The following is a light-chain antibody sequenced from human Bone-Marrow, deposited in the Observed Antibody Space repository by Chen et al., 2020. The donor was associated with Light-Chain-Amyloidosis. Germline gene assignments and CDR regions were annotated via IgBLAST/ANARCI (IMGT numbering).Light chain of an antibody. J-gene: IGLJ2*01. CDR1: DLPKKY. CDR2: RDT. V-gene: IGLV3-25*03. CDR3: PSADSSGTYEVI. Sequence: SYELTQPPSVSVSPGQTARSTCSGYDLPKKYAYWYQQKPGQAPVLVIHRDTERPSGISERFSGSSSGTTATLSISGVQAEDEADYHCPSADSSGTYEVIFGGGTKLTVL.